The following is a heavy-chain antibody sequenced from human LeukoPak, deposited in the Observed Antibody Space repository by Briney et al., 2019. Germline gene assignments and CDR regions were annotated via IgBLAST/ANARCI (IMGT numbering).Heavy chain of an antibody. CDR3: ARDSNSHYYFDY. D-gene: IGHD2-2*01. CDR1: GFTFSSYA. J-gene: IGHJ4*02. Sequence: GGSLRLSCAASGFTFSSYAMSWARQAPGKGLEWVSTISGGDGSTYYADSVKGRFTISRDNSINTVYLQMNSLRAEDTAVYYCARDSNSHYYFDYWGQGTLVTVSS. V-gene: IGHV3-23*01. CDR2: ISGGDGST.